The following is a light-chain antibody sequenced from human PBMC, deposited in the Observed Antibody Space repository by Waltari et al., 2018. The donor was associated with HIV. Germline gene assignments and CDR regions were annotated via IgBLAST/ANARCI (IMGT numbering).Light chain of an antibody. V-gene: IGKV4-1*01. J-gene: IGKJ2*03. Sequence: DIVMTQSPDSLAVSLGERATINCKSSQSVLYSSNNENYLAWYQQKAGQPPKLPIYWASTRESGVPGRFSGSGSGTDFTLTISSLQAEDVAVYYCQQYYSTPYSFGQGTKLEIK. CDR3: QQYYSTPYS. CDR1: QSVLYSSNNENY. CDR2: WAS.